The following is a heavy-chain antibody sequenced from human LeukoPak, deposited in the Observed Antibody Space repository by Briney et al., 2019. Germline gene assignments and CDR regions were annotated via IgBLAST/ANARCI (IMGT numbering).Heavy chain of an antibody. V-gene: IGHV4-59*08. CDR3: ARHFAVADTSAFDY. CDR1: GGSISSCY. D-gene: IGHD6-19*01. J-gene: IGHJ4*02. Sequence: PSETLSLTCTVSGGSISSCYWSWIRQPPGKGLEWIGYFYYSGSTNYNPSLKSRVTISVDTSKTQFSLKLSSVTAADTAVYYCARHFAVADTSAFDYWGQGTLVTVSS. CDR2: FYYSGST.